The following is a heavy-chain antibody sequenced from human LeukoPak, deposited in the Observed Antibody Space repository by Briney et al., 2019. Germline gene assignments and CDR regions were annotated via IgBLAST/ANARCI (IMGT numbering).Heavy chain of an antibody. CDR1: GFTFSSYG. J-gene: IGHJ2*01. CDR3: ARGGLGILDWYFDL. CDR2: ISYDGSNK. D-gene: IGHD1-26*01. V-gene: IGHV3-30*03. Sequence: PGGSLRLSCAASGFTFSSYGMHWVRQAPGKGLEWVAVISYDGSNKYYADSVKGRFTISRDNSKDTVYLQMNSLRPEDTVVYYCARGGLGILDWYFDLWGRGTLVSVSS.